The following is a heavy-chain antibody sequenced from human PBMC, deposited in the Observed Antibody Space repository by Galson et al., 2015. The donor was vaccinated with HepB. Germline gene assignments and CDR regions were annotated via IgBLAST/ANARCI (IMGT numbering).Heavy chain of an antibody. CDR3: VKDTVSYCSNTGCYDQAFDY. J-gene: IGHJ4*02. D-gene: IGHD2-2*01. CDR1: GFTFQGYA. V-gene: IGHV3-9*01. CDR2: ISWNSGTM. Sequence: SLRLSCAASGFTFQGYAMHWVRQGPGKGLEWVSSISWNSGTMAYADSVKGRFTISRDNAKNSLYLQMNSLRAEDTALYYCVKDTVSYCSNTGCYDQAFDYWGQGTLVTVSS.